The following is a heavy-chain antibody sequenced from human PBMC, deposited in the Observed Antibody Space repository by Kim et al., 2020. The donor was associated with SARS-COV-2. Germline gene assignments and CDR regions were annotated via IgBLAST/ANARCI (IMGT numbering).Heavy chain of an antibody. Sequence: SETLSLTCAVYGGSFSGYYWSWIRQPPGKGLEWIGEINHSGSTNYNPSLKSRVTISVDTSKNQFSLKLSSVTAADTAVYYCARGYMVRGELEYWGQGTLVTVSS. D-gene: IGHD3-10*01. CDR2: INHSGST. V-gene: IGHV4-34*01. CDR3: ARGYMVRGELEY. CDR1: GGSFSGYY. J-gene: IGHJ4*02.